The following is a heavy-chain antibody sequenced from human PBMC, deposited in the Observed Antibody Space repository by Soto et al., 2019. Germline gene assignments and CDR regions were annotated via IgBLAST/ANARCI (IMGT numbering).Heavy chain of an antibody. CDR3: ARDRHNNFFDP. Sequence: SETLSLTCTVSGGSISSGGYYWTWIRQSPGKGLEWIGYIYYSGSTYYNPSLESRVAISLDTSRSQFSLTLHSVTAADTAIYYCARDRHNNFFDPWGQGTLVTVSS. V-gene: IGHV4-31*03. J-gene: IGHJ5*02. D-gene: IGHD6-6*01. CDR1: GGSISSGGYY. CDR2: IYYSGST.